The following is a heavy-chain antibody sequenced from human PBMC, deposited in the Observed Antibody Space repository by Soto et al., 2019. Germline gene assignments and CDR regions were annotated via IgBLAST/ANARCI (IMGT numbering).Heavy chain of an antibody. D-gene: IGHD1-26*01. Sequence: SQTLSLTCAISGDSVSSNSAAWNWIRQSPSRGLEWLGRTYYRSKWYNDYAVSVKSRITINPDTSKNQFSLQLNSVTPENTAVYYCARDGPAGDSGSTLGAFDIRGQGTMVTVSS. CDR1: GDSVSSNSAA. CDR3: ARDGPAGDSGSTLGAFDI. CDR2: TYYRSKWYN. J-gene: IGHJ3*02. V-gene: IGHV6-1*01.